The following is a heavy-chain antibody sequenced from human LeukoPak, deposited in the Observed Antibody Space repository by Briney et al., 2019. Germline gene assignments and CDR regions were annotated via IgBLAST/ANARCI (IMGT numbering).Heavy chain of an antibody. CDR2: ISAYNGNT. CDR3: ARGVAVAPFDY. D-gene: IGHD6-19*01. Sequence: VASVRVSCKASGYTFTSYGISWVRQAPGQGLEWMGWISAYNGNTNYAQKLQGRVTMTTDTSTSTAYMELRSLRPDDTAVYYCARGVAVAPFDYWGQGTLVTVSS. J-gene: IGHJ4*02. CDR1: GYTFTSYG. V-gene: IGHV1-18*01.